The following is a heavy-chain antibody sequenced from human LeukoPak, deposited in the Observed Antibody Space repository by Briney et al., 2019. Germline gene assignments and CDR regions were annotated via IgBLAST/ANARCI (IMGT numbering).Heavy chain of an antibody. Sequence: PSETLSLTCAVYGGSFSGYYWSWIRQPPGKGLEWIGEINHSGSTNYNPSLKSRVTISVDTSKNQFSLKLSSVTAADTAVYYCARVHRGIAAAGTYLDAFDIWGQGTMVTVSS. V-gene: IGHV4-34*01. CDR1: GGSFSGYY. J-gene: IGHJ3*02. CDR2: INHSGST. CDR3: ARVHRGIAAAGTYLDAFDI. D-gene: IGHD6-13*01.